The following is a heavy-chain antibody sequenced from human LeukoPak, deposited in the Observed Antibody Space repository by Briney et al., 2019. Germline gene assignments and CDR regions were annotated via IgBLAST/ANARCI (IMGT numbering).Heavy chain of an antibody. CDR1: GGSISSGIYY. V-gene: IGHV4-39*02. J-gene: IGHJ4*02. CDR3: TRHFGSGRDDY. CDR2: IHYSGST. D-gene: IGHD3-10*01. Sequence: SETLSLTCTVSGGSISSGIYYWSWIRQPPGQGLEGIGSIHYSGSTYYNPSLKSRVTVAVDTSKNHFTVNLISVTAADTAVYYCTRHFGSGRDDYWGQGTLVTVSS.